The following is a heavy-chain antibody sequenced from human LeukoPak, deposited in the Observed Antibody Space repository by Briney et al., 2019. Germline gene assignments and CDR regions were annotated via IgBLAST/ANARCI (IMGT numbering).Heavy chain of an antibody. Sequence: GASVKVSCKASGGTFSSYAISWVRQAPGQGLEWMGGIIPIFGTANYAQKFQGRVTITTDDSTSTAYMELSSLRSEDTAVYYCARDYTPRDGYEWYDYWGQGTLVTVSS. CDR3: ARDYTPRDGYEWYDY. V-gene: IGHV1-69*05. CDR2: IIPIFGTA. CDR1: GGTFSSYA. J-gene: IGHJ4*02. D-gene: IGHD5-24*01.